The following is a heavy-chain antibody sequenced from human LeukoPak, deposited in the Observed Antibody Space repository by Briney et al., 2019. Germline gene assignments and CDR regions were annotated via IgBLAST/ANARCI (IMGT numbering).Heavy chain of an antibody. CDR1: GGPVTSYY. V-gene: IGHV4-59*08. J-gene: IGHJ4*02. Sequence: PSETLSLTCTVSGGPVTSYYWSWIRQPPGKGLEWIGYIYYDGGTNYNPSLKSRITISLDTSKNQFSLRLSSVTAADTAVYYCAGGGDKAKTGYWGQGTLVTASS. CDR2: IYYDGGT. CDR3: AGGGDKAKTGY. D-gene: IGHD2-15*01.